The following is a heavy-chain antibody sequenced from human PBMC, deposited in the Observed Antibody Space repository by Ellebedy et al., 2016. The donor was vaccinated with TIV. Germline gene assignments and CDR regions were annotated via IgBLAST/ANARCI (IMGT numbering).Heavy chain of an antibody. D-gene: IGHD2-8*01. J-gene: IGHJ4*02. CDR1: GFTFRNYT. CDR3: AYFVYTNNTALNY. CDR2: ISSSSSYI. V-gene: IGHV3-21*01. Sequence: GESLKISCAASGFTFRNYTINWVRQATGEGLEWVSFISSSSSYIYYADSLKGRFTISRDNSKNSLSLQMNSLSAEDTAVYYCAYFVYTNNTALNYWGQGTLVTVSS.